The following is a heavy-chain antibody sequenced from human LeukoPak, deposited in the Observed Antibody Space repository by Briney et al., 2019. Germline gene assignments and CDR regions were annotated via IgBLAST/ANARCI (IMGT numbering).Heavy chain of an antibody. J-gene: IGHJ4*02. V-gene: IGHV3-43*02. D-gene: IGHD1-26*01. CDR1: GFTFDDYA. CDR3: AKPEGSGDYFDY. CDR2: ISGDGGST. Sequence: PGGSLRLSCAASGFTFDDYAMHWVRQAPREGLEWVSLISGDGGSTYYADSVKGRFTISRDNSKNSLYLQMNSLRTEDTALYYCAKPEGSGDYFDYWGQGTPVTVSS.